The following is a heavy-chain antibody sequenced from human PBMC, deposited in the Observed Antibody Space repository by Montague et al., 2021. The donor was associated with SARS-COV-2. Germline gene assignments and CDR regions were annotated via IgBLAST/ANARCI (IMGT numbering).Heavy chain of an antibody. Sequence: SETLSLTCTVSGYSISTGHYWGWIRQPPGKGLEWIGTIYHSGSTSFNPSLKSRVTISVDTSSNQFSLNLSSVTAADTAVYYCAKVAGSHDTFDIWGRGTMVTVSS. J-gene: IGHJ3*02. CDR1: GYSISTGHY. CDR2: IYHSGST. V-gene: IGHV4-38-2*02. D-gene: IGHD6-19*01. CDR3: AKVAGSHDTFDI.